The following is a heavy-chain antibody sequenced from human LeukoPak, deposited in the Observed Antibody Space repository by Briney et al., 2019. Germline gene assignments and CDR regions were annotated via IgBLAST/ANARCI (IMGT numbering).Heavy chain of an antibody. D-gene: IGHD5-12*01. CDR1: GFTFSSYS. J-gene: IGHJ4*02. CDR2: IKQDGSEK. V-gene: IGHV3-7*03. CDR3: ARVGPVYSGYDYLDY. Sequence: GGSLRLSCAASGFTFSSYSMNWVRQAPGKGLEWVANIKQDGSEKYYVDSVKGRFTLSRDNAKYSLYLQMNSLRAEDTAVYYCARVGPVYSGYDYLDYWGQGTLVTVSS.